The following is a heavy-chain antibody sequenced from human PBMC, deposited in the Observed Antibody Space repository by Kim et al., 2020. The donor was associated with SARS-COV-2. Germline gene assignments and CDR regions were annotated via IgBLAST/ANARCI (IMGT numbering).Heavy chain of an antibody. V-gene: IGHV4-34*01. J-gene: IGHJ4*02. CDR1: GGSFSGYY. D-gene: IGHD3-16*02. CDR2: INHSGST. CDR3: ARVVFGNYVWGSYRSEVVPYYFDY. Sequence: SETLSLTCAVYGGSFSGYYWSWIRQPPGKGLEWIGEINHSGSTNYNPSLKSRVTISVDTSKNQFSLKLSSVTAADTAVYYCARVVFGNYVWGSYRSEVVPYYFDYWGQGTLVTVSS.